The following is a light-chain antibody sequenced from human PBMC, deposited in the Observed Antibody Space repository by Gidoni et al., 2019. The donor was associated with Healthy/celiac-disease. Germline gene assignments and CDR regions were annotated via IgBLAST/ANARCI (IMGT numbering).Light chain of an antibody. CDR2: AAS. J-gene: IGKJ2*01. CDR1: QGISNN. Sequence: DIHMAPSPSSLSSSVGGRVTITCRASQGISNNLNWYQQKPGKTPKLLIYAASSLQSGIPSRFSDSGSGADYTLTISSLEPEDFAAYYCQQSDSSRYTFGQGTKLEIK. CDR3: QQSDSSRYT. V-gene: IGKV1-39*01.